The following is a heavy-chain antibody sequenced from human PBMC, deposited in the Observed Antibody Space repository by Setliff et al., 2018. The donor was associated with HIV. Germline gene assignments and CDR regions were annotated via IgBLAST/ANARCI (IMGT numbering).Heavy chain of an antibody. V-gene: IGHV4-4*02. Sequence: SETLSLTCAVSGGSISSDNWWTWVRQPPGEGLEWIGEIYHSEYTNYNASLKSRVSMSVDKSKNQFSLKLTSVTAADTAVYYCGRARSSWYNTSPYYFDLWGQGTSVTVSS. J-gene: IGHJ4*02. D-gene: IGHD1-20*01. CDR3: GRARSSWYNTSPYYFDL. CDR1: GGSISSDNW. CDR2: IYHSEYT.